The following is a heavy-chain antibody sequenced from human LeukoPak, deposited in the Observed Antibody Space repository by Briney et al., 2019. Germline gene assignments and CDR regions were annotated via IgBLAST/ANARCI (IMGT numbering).Heavy chain of an antibody. CDR1: GGSISSGGYY. Sequence: SETLSLTCTVSGGSISSGGYYWSWIRQPPGKGLEWIGYIYHSGSTYYNPSLKSRVTISVDRSKNQFSLKLSSVTAADTAVYYCARDRIAAYYFDYWGQGTLVTVSS. V-gene: IGHV4-30-2*01. J-gene: IGHJ4*02. CDR3: ARDRIAAYYFDY. D-gene: IGHD6-25*01. CDR2: IYHSGST.